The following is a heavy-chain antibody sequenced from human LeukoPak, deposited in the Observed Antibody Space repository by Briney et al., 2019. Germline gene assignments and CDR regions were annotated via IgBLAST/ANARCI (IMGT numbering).Heavy chain of an antibody. J-gene: IGHJ4*02. CDR2: INHSGST. V-gene: IGHV4-34*01. CDR1: GGSFSGYY. CDR3: ARTPYGDYGGNFDY. Sequence: SETLSLTCAVYGGSFSGYYWSWIRQPPGKGQEWIGEINHSGSTNYNPSLKSRVTISVDTSKNQFSLKLSSVTAADTAVYYCARTPYGDYGGNFDYWGQGTLVTVSS. D-gene: IGHD4-17*01.